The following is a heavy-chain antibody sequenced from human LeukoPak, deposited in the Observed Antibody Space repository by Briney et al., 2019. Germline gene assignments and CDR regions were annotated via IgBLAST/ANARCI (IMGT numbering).Heavy chain of an antibody. CDR2: IRYDGSNK. CDR1: GFTFSSYG. CDR3: AIVTPGELDPGAFDI. V-gene: IGHV3-30*02. J-gene: IGHJ3*02. D-gene: IGHD1-1*01. Sequence: PGGSLRLSCAASGFTFSSYGMHWVRQAPGKGLEWVAFIRYDGSNKYYADSVKGRFTISRDNSKNTLYLQMNSLRAEDTAVYYCAIVTPGELDPGAFDIWGQGTMVTVSS.